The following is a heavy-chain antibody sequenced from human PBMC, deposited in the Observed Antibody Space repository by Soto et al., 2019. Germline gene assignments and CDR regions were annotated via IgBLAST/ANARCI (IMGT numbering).Heavy chain of an antibody. V-gene: IGHV5-51*01. J-gene: IGHJ4*02. Sequence: PGESLKISCKGSGYSFSTYWIAWVRQMPGKGLEWMGIIYPGDSDTRYSPSFQGQVTISADKSISTAYLQWGSLKASDTAMYYCARSSLSGSTSPFDYWGRGTLVTVSS. D-gene: IGHD3-3*01. CDR3: ARSSLSGSTSPFDY. CDR2: IYPGDSDT. CDR1: GYSFSTYW.